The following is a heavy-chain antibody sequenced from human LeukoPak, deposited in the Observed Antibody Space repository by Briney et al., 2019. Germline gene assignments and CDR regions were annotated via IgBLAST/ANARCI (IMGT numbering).Heavy chain of an antibody. D-gene: IGHD6-13*01. CDR1: GGSVSSYY. J-gene: IGHJ4*02. CDR3: ARGVYIAAAQYAY. V-gene: IGHV4-59*02. Sequence: SETLSLTCTVSGGSVSSYYWSWIRQPPGKGLEWIGYIYYSGTTNYNPSLKSRVTISVDTSKNQFSLKLSSVTAADTAVYYCARGVYIAAAQYAYWGQGTLVTVSS. CDR2: IYYSGTT.